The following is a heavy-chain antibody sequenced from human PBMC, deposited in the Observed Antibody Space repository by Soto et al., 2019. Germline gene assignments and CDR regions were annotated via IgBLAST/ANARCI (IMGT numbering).Heavy chain of an antibody. J-gene: IGHJ4*02. Sequence: ASVKVSCQASGYTFTRYAIHWVRQAPGQGLEWLGWINAGTGIATYLQRFQGRVTITSDTSATTSSMELSSLTTADTAIYYCARTTAGSNTLRSRYFFDYWGQGTLVTVSS. D-gene: IGHD4-17*01. CDR1: GYTFTRYA. V-gene: IGHV1-3*01. CDR2: INAGTGIA. CDR3: ARTTAGSNTLRSRYFFDY.